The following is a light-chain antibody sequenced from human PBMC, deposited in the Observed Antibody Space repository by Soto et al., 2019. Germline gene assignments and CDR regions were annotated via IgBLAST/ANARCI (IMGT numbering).Light chain of an antibody. CDR1: QSLSSGY. J-gene: IGKJ1*01. CDR3: HQYDTSPRT. CDR2: AAS. V-gene: IGKV3-20*01. Sequence: EIVLTQSPGTLSLSPGERATLSCRASQSLSSGYLAWYQQKPGQAPTILIYAASSRATGIPDRFSGSRSGTDFSLTISRLEPEDFAVYYCHQYDTSPRTFGQGTKVEI.